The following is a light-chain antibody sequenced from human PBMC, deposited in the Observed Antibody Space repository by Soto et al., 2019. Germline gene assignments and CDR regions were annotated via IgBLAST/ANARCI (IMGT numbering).Light chain of an antibody. Sequence: DVQMTQSPSTLSASVGDRVTITCRASQTISDWLAWYQQKPEKAPQLLIYKPSSLESGVPSRFSGSGSGTEFTLTISSLQPDDCATYYCQQYASSSFTFGQGTNLEIK. CDR2: KPS. CDR1: QTISDW. J-gene: IGKJ2*01. CDR3: QQYASSSFT. V-gene: IGKV1-5*03.